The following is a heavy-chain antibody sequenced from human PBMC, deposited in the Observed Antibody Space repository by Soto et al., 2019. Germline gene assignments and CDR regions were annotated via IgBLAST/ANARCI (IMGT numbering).Heavy chain of an antibody. V-gene: IGHV1-18*01. J-gene: IGHJ4*02. CDR1: GYTFTSYG. CDR2: ISAYNGNT. CDR3: ARDGGRQPVY. Sequence: QVQLVQSGAEVKKPGASVKVSCKASGYTFTSYGISWVRQAPGQGLEWMGWISAYNGNTNYAQKPRGXVXMXXDTSTSTAYMELRRLRSDDTAVYYCARDGGRQPVYWGQVTLVTVSS. D-gene: IGHD2-15*01.